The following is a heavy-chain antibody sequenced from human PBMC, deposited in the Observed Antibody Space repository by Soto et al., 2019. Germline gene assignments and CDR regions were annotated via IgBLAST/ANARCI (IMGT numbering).Heavy chain of an antibody. CDR2: ISEDGT. CDR1: GFTFRSYG. V-gene: IGHV3-23*04. CDR3: ANRRLDY. D-gene: IGHD6-25*01. Sequence: EVQLVESGGGLVQPGGSLRISCAASGFTFRSYGMSWVRQAPGKGLEWVSNISEDGTNYADSVKDRFSISRDNSKTTLYLQMNSLRAEDTAVYYCANRRLDYWGQGTLVIVSS. J-gene: IGHJ4*02.